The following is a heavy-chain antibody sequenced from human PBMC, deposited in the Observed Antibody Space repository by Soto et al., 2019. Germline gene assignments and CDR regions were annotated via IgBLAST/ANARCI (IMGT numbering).Heavy chain of an antibody. V-gene: IGHV6-1*01. Sequence: SQTLSLTCAISGDSVSSNSVAWNWIRQSPSRGLEWLGRTYYRSKWYNAYSVSVKSRITINPDTSKNQFSLQLKSVTPEDTAVYYCVRDHGSGSGWYGIWGQGPQVTVHS. D-gene: IGHD6-19*01. CDR1: GDSVSSNSVA. CDR2: TYYRSKWYN. CDR3: VRDHGSGSGWYGI. J-gene: IGHJ4*02.